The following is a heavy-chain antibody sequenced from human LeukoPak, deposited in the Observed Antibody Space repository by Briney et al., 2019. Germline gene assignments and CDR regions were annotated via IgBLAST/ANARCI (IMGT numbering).Heavy chain of an antibody. CDR3: ARPAYCGGDCYGFDY. Sequence: GASVKVSCKASGYTFTSYAMNWVRQAPGQGLEWMGWINTNTGNPTYAQGFTGRFVFSLDTSVSTAYLQISSLKAEDTAVYYCARPAYCGGDCYGFDYWGQGTLVTASS. D-gene: IGHD2-21*02. CDR1: GYTFTSYA. V-gene: IGHV7-4-1*02. CDR2: INTNTGNP. J-gene: IGHJ4*02.